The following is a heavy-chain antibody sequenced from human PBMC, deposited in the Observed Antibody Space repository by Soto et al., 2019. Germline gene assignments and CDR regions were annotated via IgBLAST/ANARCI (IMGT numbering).Heavy chain of an antibody. CDR2: IGSSGGTT. CDR3: GKDPNGDWIGAFDI. J-gene: IGHJ3*02. D-gene: IGHD4-17*01. Sequence: EVHLLESGGGLVQPGGSLRLSCAASGFTFRDYAMSWVRQAPGKGLEWVSGIGSSGGTTHLADSVKGRFTISRDNSKNMLYFEMNSLRAEDTAVYYCGKDPNGDWIGAFDIWGPGTVVTVSS. V-gene: IGHV3-23*01. CDR1: GFTFRDYA.